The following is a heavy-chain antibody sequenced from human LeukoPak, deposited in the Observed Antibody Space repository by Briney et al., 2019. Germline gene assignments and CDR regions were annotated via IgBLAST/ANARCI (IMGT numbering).Heavy chain of an antibody. V-gene: IGHV3-49*04. Sequence: GGSLRLSCTGSGFTFGDYAMSWVRQAPGKGLEWVGFIRSKANGGTTEYAASVKGRFTISRDDSKSIAYLQMNSLEIEDTAVYYCSRNYVSGSYAFDIWGQGTMVTVSS. CDR3: SRNYVSGSYAFDI. J-gene: IGHJ3*02. CDR2: IRSKANGGTT. D-gene: IGHD3-10*01. CDR1: GFTFGDYA.